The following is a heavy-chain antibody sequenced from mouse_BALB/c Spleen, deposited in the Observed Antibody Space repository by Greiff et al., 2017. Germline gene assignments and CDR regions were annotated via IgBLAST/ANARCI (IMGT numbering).Heavy chain of an antibody. V-gene: IGHV2-4-1*01. Sequence: QVQLKESGPGLVQPSQSLSITCTVSGFSLTSYGVHWVRQSPGKGLEWLGVIWSGGSTDYNSALKSRLSISKDNSKSQVFLKMNSLQTDDTAMYYCARTFYGKYVGAMDYWGQGTSVTVSS. J-gene: IGHJ4*01. CDR3: ARTFYGKYVGAMDY. CDR1: GFSLTSYG. CDR2: IWSGGST. D-gene: IGHD2-10*01.